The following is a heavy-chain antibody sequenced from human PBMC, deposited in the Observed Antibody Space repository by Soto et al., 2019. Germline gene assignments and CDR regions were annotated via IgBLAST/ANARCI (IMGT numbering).Heavy chain of an antibody. D-gene: IGHD1-7*01. CDR3: ARHINWNYQIDP. CDR2: MFYTGTS. Sequence: PSETLSLTCTVSGDSISSVSHYWGWIRQPPGKGLEWIGSMFYTGTSYYNPSLKSRVTMSLDTSRNEFSLKLSFVTAADTAVYYCARHINWNYQIDPWGQGSLVTVSS. V-gene: IGHV4-39*01. J-gene: IGHJ5*02. CDR1: GDSISSVSHY.